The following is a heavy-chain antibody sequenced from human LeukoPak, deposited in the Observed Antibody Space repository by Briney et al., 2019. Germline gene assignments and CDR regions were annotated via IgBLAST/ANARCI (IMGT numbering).Heavy chain of an antibody. V-gene: IGHV3-23*01. D-gene: IGHD3-9*01. Sequence: GGSLRLSCAASGFTFSSYAMSWVRQASGKGLEWVSAISGSGGSTYYADSVKGRFTISRDNSKNTLYLQMNSLRAEDTAVYYCASPGYDILTPLDYWGQGTLVTVSS. J-gene: IGHJ4*02. CDR3: ASPGYDILTPLDY. CDR1: GFTFSSYA. CDR2: ISGSGGST.